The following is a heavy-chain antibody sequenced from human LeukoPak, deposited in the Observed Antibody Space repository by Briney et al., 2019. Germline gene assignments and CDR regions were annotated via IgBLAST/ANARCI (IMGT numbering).Heavy chain of an antibody. Sequence: GGSLRLSCTASGFTFSSYAMNWVRQAPGKGLEWVSGIGASGTFTYYADSVKGRFTIFRDNSRNTLYLQMNSLRADDTAVYYCAKDPDYTTYGYYFDYWGQGTLVTVSS. D-gene: IGHD4-11*01. J-gene: IGHJ4*02. CDR2: IGASGTFT. V-gene: IGHV3-23*01. CDR1: GFTFSSYA. CDR3: AKDPDYTTYGYYFDY.